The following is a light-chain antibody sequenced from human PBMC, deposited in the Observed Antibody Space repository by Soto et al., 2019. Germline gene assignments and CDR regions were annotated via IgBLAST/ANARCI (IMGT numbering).Light chain of an antibody. CDR1: QSVSSN. V-gene: IGKV3-11*01. Sequence: EIVMTQSPGTLSLSPGETATLSCRASQSVSSNYVAWFHQKPGQAPRLLIYGASNRATGIPARFSGSGSGTDFTLTISSLEPEDFAVYYCQQRSNWPPITFGQGTRLEIK. CDR3: QQRSNWPPIT. J-gene: IGKJ5*01. CDR2: GAS.